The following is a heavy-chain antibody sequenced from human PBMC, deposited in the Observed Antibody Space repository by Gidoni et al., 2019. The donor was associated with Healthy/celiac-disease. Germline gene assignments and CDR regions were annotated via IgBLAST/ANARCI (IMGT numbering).Heavy chain of an antibody. V-gene: IGHV1-2*02. D-gene: IGHD6-19*01. J-gene: IGHJ4*02. CDR3: ARGPYSSGWCIDY. CDR2: INTNSGGT. CDR1: GYTFTGYY. Sequence: QVQLVQSGAEVKKPGASVKVSCKASGYTFTGYYMHWVRQAPGQGLEWMGWINTNSGGTNYAKKFQGRVTMTRDTSISTAYMELSRLRSDDTAVYYCARGPYSSGWCIDYWGQGTLVTVSS.